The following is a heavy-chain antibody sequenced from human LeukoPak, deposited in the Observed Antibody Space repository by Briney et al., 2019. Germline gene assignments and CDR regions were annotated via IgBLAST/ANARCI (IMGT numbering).Heavy chain of an antibody. Sequence: GGSLRLSCAASGFTFSTYWMSWVRQAPGKGLEWVANIKQDGSEKYYLDSVKGRLTISRDSAKNSLYLQMNSLRAEDTAMYYCARDAYFALWGRGTLVTVSS. V-gene: IGHV3-7*04. D-gene: IGHD2-21*01. CDR1: GFTFSTYW. CDR3: ARDAYFAL. CDR2: IKQDGSEK. J-gene: IGHJ2*01.